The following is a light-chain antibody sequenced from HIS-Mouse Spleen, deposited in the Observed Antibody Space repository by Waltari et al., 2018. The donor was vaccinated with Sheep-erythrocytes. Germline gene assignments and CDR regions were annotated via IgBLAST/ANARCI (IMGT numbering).Light chain of an antibody. Sequence: SYELTQPPSVSVSPGQTASIPCSGDKLGDRYACWYQQKPGQSPVLVIYQDSKRPSGIPERFSGSNSGNTATLTISGTQAMDEADYYCQAWDSSTSVVFGGWTKLTVL. CDR2: QDS. CDR3: QAWDSSTSVV. CDR1: KLGDRY. V-gene: IGLV3-1*01. J-gene: IGLJ2*01.